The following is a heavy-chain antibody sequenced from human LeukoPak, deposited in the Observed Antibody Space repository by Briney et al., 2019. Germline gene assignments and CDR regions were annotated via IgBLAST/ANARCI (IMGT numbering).Heavy chain of an antibody. V-gene: IGHV4-31*03. CDR2: IYCSGST. CDR1: GGSISSGGYY. CDR3: ARSNAAWSHYYYHYYMDV. Sequence: SETLSLTCTVSGGSISSGGYYWSWIRQHPGKGLEWIGYIYCSGSTYYNPSLKSRVTISVDTSKNQFSLKLSSVTAADTAVYYCARSNAAWSHYYYHYYMDVWGKGTTVTVSS. J-gene: IGHJ6*03. D-gene: IGHD2-15*01.